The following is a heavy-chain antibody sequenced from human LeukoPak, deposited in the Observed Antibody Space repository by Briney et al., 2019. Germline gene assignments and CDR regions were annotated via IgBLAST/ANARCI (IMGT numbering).Heavy chain of an antibody. CDR1: GGSISSYY. CDR3: ARGADCSGGSCYLPSYYYYYGMDV. J-gene: IGHJ6*02. D-gene: IGHD2-15*01. CDR2: IYTSGST. Sequence: SETLSLTCTVSGGSISSYYWSWIRQPAGKGLEWIGRIYTSGSTNYNPSLKSRVTISVDTSKNQFSLKLSSVTAADTAVYYCARGADCSGGSCYLPSYYYYYGMDVWGQGTTVTVSS. V-gene: IGHV4-4*07.